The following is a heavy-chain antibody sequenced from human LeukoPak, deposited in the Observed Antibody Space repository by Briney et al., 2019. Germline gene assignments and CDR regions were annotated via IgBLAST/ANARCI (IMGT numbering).Heavy chain of an antibody. CDR3: AKDMGWELRLSDY. Sequence: GGSLRLSCAASGFTLSSYGMHWVRQAPGKGLEWVAFIRYDGSNKYYADSVKGRFTISRDNSKNTLYLQMNSLRAEDTAVYYCAKDMGWELRLSDYWGQGTLVTVSS. J-gene: IGHJ4*02. CDR2: IRYDGSNK. V-gene: IGHV3-30*02. D-gene: IGHD1-26*01. CDR1: GFTLSSYG.